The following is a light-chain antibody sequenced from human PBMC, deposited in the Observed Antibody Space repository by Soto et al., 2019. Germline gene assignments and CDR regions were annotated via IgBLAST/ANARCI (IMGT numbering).Light chain of an antibody. CDR1: SSDVGRYTY. CDR3: TSYTSTTTPYV. V-gene: IGLV2-14*01. Sequence: QSALAQPASVSGSPGQSITISCAGTSSDVGRYTYVSWYQQHPGKAPKLIIYDVYNRPSGVSNRFSGPKSGNTASLTISGLQAEDEADYYCTSYTSTTTPYVFGGGTKVTVL. J-gene: IGLJ1*01. CDR2: DVY.